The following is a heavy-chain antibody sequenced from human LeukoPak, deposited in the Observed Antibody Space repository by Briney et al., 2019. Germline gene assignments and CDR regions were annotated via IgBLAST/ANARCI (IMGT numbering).Heavy chain of an antibody. CDR1: GGSISSGDYY. CDR2: IYYSGST. D-gene: IGHD4-17*01. CDR3: ARVPVGILRFDY. Sequence: SETLSLTCTVSGGSISSGDYYWSWIRQPPGKGLEWIGYIYYSGSTYYNPSLKSRVTISVDTSKNQFSLKLSSVTAADTAVYYCARVPVGILRFDYWGQGTLSPSPQ. V-gene: IGHV4-30-4*08. J-gene: IGHJ4*02.